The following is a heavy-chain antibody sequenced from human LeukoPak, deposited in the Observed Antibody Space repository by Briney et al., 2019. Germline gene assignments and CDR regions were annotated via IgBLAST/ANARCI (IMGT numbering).Heavy chain of an antibody. CDR3: VKATSGWYNFDY. J-gene: IGHJ4*02. CDR2: ISGSGGST. D-gene: IGHD6-19*01. CDR1: GFTFSSYA. Sequence: GGSLRLSCAASGFTFSSYAMSWVRQAPGKGLEWVSAISGSGGSTHYAGSVTGRVTISRDNSKNTLYLQMSSLRAEDTAVYYCVKATSGWYNFDYWGQGTLVTVSS. V-gene: IGHV3-23*01.